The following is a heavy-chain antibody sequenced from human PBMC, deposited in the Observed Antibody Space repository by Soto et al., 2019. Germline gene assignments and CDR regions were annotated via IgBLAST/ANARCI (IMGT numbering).Heavy chain of an antibody. CDR3: ARGVGVATRNWFDP. CDR2: INHSGST. V-gene: IGHV4-34*01. J-gene: IGHJ5*02. D-gene: IGHD5-12*01. CDR1: GGSFIGYY. Sequence: SETLSLTCAVYGGSFIGYYCSFIRHPPGKGLEWIGEINHSGSTNYNPSLKSRVTISVDTSKNQFSLKLSSVTAADTAVYYCARGVGVATRNWFDPWGQGTLVTVSS.